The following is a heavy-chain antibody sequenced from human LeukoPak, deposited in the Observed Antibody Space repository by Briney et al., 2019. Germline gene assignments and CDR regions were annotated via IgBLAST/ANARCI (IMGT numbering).Heavy chain of an antibody. Sequence: GGSLRLSCAASGFTFSSYAMHWVRQAPGKGLEWVALISYDGSNKYYADSVKGRFTISRDNSKNTLYLEMNSLRAEDTAVYYCAKDIGSYYDYWGQGILVTVSS. D-gene: IGHD3-10*01. CDR2: ISYDGSNK. CDR3: AKDIGSYYDY. CDR1: GFTFSSYA. V-gene: IGHV3-30-3*02. J-gene: IGHJ4*02.